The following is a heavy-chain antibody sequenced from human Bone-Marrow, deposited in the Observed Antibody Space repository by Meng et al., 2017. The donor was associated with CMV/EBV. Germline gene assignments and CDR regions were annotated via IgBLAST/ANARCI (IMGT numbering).Heavy chain of an antibody. CDR1: GFTFSSYE. J-gene: IGHJ4*02. V-gene: IGHV3-48*03. Sequence: GESLKISCAASGFTFSSYEMNWVRQAPGKGLEWVSYISSSGSTIYYADSVKGRFTISRDNAKNSLYLQMNSLRAEDTAVYYCARGSVTIFGVVRPTYYFDYWGQGTLVTGSS. CDR3: ARGSVTIFGVVRPTYYFDY. CDR2: ISSSGSTI. D-gene: IGHD3-3*01.